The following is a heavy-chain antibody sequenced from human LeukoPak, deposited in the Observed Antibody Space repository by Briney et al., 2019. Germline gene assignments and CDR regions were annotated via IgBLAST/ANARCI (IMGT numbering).Heavy chain of an antibody. V-gene: IGHV1-46*01. D-gene: IGHD3-3*02. CDR2: INPSGGST. CDR1: GYTFTSYY. CDR3: ARRLSFYDAFDI. J-gene: IGHJ3*02. Sequence: GASVKVSCKASGYTFTSYYMHWVRQAPGQGLEWMGIINPSGGSTSYAQKFQGRVTMTRDTSTSTAYMELSSLRSEDTAVYYCARRLSFYDAFDIWGQGTMVTVSS.